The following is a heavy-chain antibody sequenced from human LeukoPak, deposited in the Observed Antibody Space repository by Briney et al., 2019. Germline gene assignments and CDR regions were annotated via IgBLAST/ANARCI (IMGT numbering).Heavy chain of an antibody. CDR2: ISSSSSTI. CDR3: ARVEQQLVPPYYYMDV. D-gene: IGHD6-13*01. V-gene: IGHV3-48*01. J-gene: IGHJ6*03. Sequence: GGSLRLSCAASGLTFSSYSMNWVRQAPGKGLQWVSYISSSSSTIYYADSVKGRFTISRDNAKNSLYLQMNSLRAEDTAVYYCARVEQQLVPPYYYMDVWGKGTTVTVSS. CDR1: GLTFSSYS.